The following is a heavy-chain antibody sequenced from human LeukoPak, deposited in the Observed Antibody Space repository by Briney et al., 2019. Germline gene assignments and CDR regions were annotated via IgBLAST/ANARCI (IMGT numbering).Heavy chain of an antibody. V-gene: IGHV4-34*01. D-gene: IGHD6-19*01. J-gene: IGHJ3*02. CDR1: GVSFSGYY. Sequence: SETLSLTCAVYGVSFSGYYWSWIRQPPGKGLEWIGEINHSGSTNYNPSLKSRVTISVDTSKNQFSLKLSSVTAADTAVYYCARPKAGYSSTDAFDIWGQGTMVTVSS. CDR2: INHSGST. CDR3: ARPKAGYSSTDAFDI.